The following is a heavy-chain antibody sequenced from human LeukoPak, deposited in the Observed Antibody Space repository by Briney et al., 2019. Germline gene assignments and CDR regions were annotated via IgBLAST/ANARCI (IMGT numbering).Heavy chain of an antibody. Sequence: PGGSLRLSCAASGFTFSSFWMSWVRQPPGKGLEWVANIKKDGSQKYYVDSMDGLFTISRDNAKNSVYVQMDSVSDDATAVYYCTRVFGGYDVSDYWGQGTLVTVSS. J-gene: IGHJ4*02. CDR2: IKKDGSQK. D-gene: IGHD3-3*01. CDR3: TRVFGGYDVSDY. V-gene: IGHV3-7*01. CDR1: GFTFSSFW.